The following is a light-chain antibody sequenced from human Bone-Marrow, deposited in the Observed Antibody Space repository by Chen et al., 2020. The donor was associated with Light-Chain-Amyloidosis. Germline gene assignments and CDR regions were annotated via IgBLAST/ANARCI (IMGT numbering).Light chain of an antibody. CDR1: ESINYY. Sequence: DFQMTQSPSSLSASVGDRVTITCRTSESINYYLNWFQQKPGKAPNLLIYSTSKLQRGVPSRFSGSGSGTDYTLTISSLQPEDFATYYCLQSYSSPRTFGQGTKVEIK. V-gene: IGKV1-39*01. CDR3: LQSYSSPRT. J-gene: IGKJ1*01. CDR2: STS.